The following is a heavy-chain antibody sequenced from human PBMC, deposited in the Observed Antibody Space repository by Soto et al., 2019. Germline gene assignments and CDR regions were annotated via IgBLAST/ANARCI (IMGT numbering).Heavy chain of an antibody. Sequence: SETLSLTCVVSGGSLSYYFWGWIRQPPGMALEWIGEINHLGSINYNPSLKSRVTMSVDTSKNQFSPTLNSVTAADTATYYCARGGISHWAYFYYMDVWDRGTTVTVSS. CDR3: ARGGISHWAYFYYMDV. J-gene: IGHJ6*03. CDR2: INHLGSI. CDR1: GGSLSYYF. D-gene: IGHD2-21*01. V-gene: IGHV4-34*01.